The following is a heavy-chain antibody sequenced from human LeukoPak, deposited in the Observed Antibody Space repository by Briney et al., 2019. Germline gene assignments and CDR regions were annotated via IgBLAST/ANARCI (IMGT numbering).Heavy chain of an antibody. CDR2: ITSSNNI. J-gene: IGHJ4*02. CDR1: GFTFSNYA. D-gene: IGHD3-10*02. Sequence: GGSLRLSCAASGFTFSNYAMNWVRQAPGKGLERVSSITSSNNIYYADSVKGRFTISRDNAQNSLYLQMNSLRAEDTAVYYCARMFGNSRSYWGQGTLVTVSS. V-gene: IGHV3-69-1*01. CDR3: ARMFGNSRSY.